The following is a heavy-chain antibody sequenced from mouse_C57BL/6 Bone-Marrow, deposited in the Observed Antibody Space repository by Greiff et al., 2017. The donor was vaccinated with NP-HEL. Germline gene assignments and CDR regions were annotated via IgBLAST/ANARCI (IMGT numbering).Heavy chain of an antibody. V-gene: IGHV1-81*01. J-gene: IGHJ3*01. CDR2: IYPRSGNT. Sequence: QVQLQQSGAELARPGASVKLSCKASGYTFTSYGISWVKQRPGQGLEWIGEIYPRSGNTYYNEKFKGKATLTADKSSSTAYMELRSLTSEDSAVYFCARPSWFAYWGQGTLVTVSA. CDR3: ARPSWFAY. CDR1: GYTFTSYG.